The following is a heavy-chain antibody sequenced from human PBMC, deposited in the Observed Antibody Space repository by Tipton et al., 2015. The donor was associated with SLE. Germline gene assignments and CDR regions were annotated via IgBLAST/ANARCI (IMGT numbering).Heavy chain of an antibody. CDR2: INHSGST. D-gene: IGHD3-3*01. V-gene: IGHV4-34*01. Sequence: LRLSCAASGFTFSSYAMHWVRQPPGKGLEWIGEINHSGSTNYNPSLKSRVTISVDTSKNQFSLKLSSVTAADTAVYYCARGRGFWSGPLDYWGQGTLVTVSS. CDR3: ARGRGFWSGPLDY. J-gene: IGHJ4*02. CDR1: GFTFSSYA.